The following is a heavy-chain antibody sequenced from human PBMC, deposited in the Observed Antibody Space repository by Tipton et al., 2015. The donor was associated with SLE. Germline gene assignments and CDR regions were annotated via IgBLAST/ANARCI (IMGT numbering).Heavy chain of an antibody. J-gene: IGHJ3*02. CDR3: ARGVAHFYDSGSFDI. V-gene: IGHV4-39*07. Sequence: TLSLTCTVSGGSISSSSYYWGWIRQPPGKGLEWIGEINHSGSTNYNPSLKSRVTISVDTSKNQFSLKLSSVTAADTAVYYCARGVAHFYDSGSFDIWGQGTLVTVSS. CDR2: INHSGST. D-gene: IGHD2/OR15-2a*01. CDR1: GGSISSSSYY.